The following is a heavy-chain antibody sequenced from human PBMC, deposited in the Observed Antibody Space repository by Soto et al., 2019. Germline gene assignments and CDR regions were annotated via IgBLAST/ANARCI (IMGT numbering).Heavy chain of an antibody. CDR3: AGELLWFGELRSGYYYGIDV. V-gene: IGHV1-3*01. D-gene: IGHD3-10*01. Sequence: QVQLVQAGAEAKKPGASVKFARKASGYTFTSYAMHWVRQAPGQRLEWMGWITAGNGNTKYSQKFQGRVTITRHTSARTASLEPRSPRSEDPAVLYSAGELLWFGELRSGYYYGIDVWGQGTAVTVSS. CDR2: ITAGNGNT. CDR1: GYTFTSYA. J-gene: IGHJ6*02.